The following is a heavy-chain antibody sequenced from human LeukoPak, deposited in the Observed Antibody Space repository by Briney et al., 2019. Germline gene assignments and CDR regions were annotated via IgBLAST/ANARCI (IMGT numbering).Heavy chain of an antibody. CDR2: ISGSGGRT. J-gene: IGHJ4*02. Sequence: GSLRLSCAASGFPFSSYAMSWVRPAPGKGLEWVSAISGSGGRTYYADSVKGRFTISRDNSKNTLYLQMNSLRAEDTAVYYCAKEIGEDDSSGYPFDYWGQGTLVTVSS. CDR3: AKEIGEDDSSGYPFDY. V-gene: IGHV3-23*01. CDR1: GFPFSSYA. D-gene: IGHD3-22*01.